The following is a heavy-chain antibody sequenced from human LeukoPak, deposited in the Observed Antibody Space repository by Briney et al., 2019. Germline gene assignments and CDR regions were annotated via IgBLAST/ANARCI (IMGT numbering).Heavy chain of an antibody. D-gene: IGHD3-9*01. CDR1: GYTFTSYG. J-gene: IGHJ6*03. Sequence: AAVKVSCKASGYTFTSYGISWVRQAPGQGGEGKGWISAYNGNTNYAQNLQGRVTMTTDTSTSTAYMELRSLRSDDTAVYYCARVLRYFDHYYYYYMDVRGKGTTVTISS. CDR2: ISAYNGNT. V-gene: IGHV1-18*01. CDR3: ARVLRYFDHYYYYYMDV.